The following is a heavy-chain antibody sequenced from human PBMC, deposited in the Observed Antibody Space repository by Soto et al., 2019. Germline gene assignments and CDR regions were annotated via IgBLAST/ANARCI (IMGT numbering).Heavy chain of an antibody. CDR2: IYYSGST. CDR3: ARRITVVSYYYYGMDV. V-gene: IGHV4-39*01. Sequence: QLQLQESGPGPVKPSETLSLTCTVSGGSISSSSYYWGWIRQPPGKGLEWIGSIYYSGSTYYNPSLKSRVTISVDTSKNQFSLKLSSVTAADTAVYYCARRITVVSYYYYGMDVWGQGTTVTVSS. J-gene: IGHJ6*02. D-gene: IGHD3-22*01. CDR1: GGSISSSSYY.